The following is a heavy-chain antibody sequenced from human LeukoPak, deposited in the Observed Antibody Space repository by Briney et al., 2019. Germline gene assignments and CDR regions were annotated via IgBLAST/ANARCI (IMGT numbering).Heavy chain of an antibody. CDR3: AKCLIGSRSYYPNWFDP. V-gene: IGHV3-23*01. J-gene: IGHJ5*02. CDR1: GFTFSSYA. CDR2: ISGSGGST. D-gene: IGHD3-10*01. Sequence: GGSLRLSCAASGFTFSSYAMSWVRQAPGKGLEWVSAISGSGGSTYYADSVKGRFTISRDNSKNTLYLQMNSLRAEDTAVYYCAKCLIGSRSYYPNWFDPWGQGTLVTVSS.